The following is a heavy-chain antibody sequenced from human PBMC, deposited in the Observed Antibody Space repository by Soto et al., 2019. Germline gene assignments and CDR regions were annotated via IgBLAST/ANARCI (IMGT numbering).Heavy chain of an antibody. V-gene: IGHV5-51*01. CDR1: GYTFTIYW. CDR3: ANGEGGYYDYSLGY. Sequence: GESLKISCKASGYTFTIYWIGWVLQMPWKGLEWMGIIYPSNSETRFSPSFQGQVTLSADNTKNTLHLQMNSLRAEDTAVYYCANGEGGYYDYSLGYWGQGTQVTVSS. CDR2: IYPSNSET. D-gene: IGHD3-3*01. J-gene: IGHJ4*02.